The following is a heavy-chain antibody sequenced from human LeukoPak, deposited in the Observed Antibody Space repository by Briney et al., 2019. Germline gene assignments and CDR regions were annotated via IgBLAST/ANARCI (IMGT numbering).Heavy chain of an antibody. V-gene: IGHV1-69*13. CDR2: IIPIFGTT. D-gene: IGHD3-3*01. J-gene: IGHJ3*02. Sequence: SVRVSCKASGGTFSSYAISWVRQAPGQGLEWMGGIIPIFGTTNYAQNFQGRVTITADESTSTAYMELSSLRSEDTAVYFCARSNTIFGVAGGAFDIWGQGTMVTVSS. CDR1: GGTFSSYA. CDR3: ARSNTIFGVAGGAFDI.